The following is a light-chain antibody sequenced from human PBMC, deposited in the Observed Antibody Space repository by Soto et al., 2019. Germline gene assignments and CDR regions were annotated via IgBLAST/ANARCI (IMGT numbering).Light chain of an antibody. J-gene: IGKJ4*01. CDR2: GAS. V-gene: IGKV3-20*01. CDR3: QQYGSSPLT. Sequence: EIVLTQSPGTLSLSPGESATLSCRASQSVISTYLAWYQQKPGQAPRLLIYGASNRATGITDRFTGSGSGTDFTLTISRLEPEDFAVYYCQQYGSSPLTFGGGTKVEIK. CDR1: QSVISTY.